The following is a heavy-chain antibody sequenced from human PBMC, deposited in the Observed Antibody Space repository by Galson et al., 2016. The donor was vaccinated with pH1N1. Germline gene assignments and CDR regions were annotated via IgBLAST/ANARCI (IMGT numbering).Heavy chain of an antibody. V-gene: IGHV5-51*01. CDR3: ARSARVWFDSSGYDPHNLDH. D-gene: IGHD3-22*01. J-gene: IGHJ4*02. CDR1: GYPFTRNW. CDR2: IYPGDSDT. Sequence: SGAEVQKPGESLKISCQASGYPFTRNWIAWVRQMPGRGLEWMGMIYPGDSDTRYNPSFQGQVTISADKSISTTYLHWSSLDASDTAMYFCARSARVWFDSSGYDPHNLDHGAQGTLVTVSS.